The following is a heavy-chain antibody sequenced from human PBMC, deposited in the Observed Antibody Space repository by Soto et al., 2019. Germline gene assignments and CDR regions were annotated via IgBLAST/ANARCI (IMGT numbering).Heavy chain of an antibody. CDR2: MTASGVTM. CDR1: GFTFSGHS. J-gene: IGHJ4*02. Sequence: XGSLRLSCAASGFTFSGHSLTWIRQAPGKGLEWIAYMTASGVTMYADSVKGRFTISRDNAKNSLYLQMDSLRVEDTAVYYCARDGGASTFDFDSWGQGTLVTVSS. V-gene: IGHV3-48*04. CDR3: ARDGGASTFDFDS. D-gene: IGHD3-10*01.